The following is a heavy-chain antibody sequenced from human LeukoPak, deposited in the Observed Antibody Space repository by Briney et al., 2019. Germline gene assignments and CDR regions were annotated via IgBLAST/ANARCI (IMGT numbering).Heavy chain of an antibody. CDR3: ARVDYCSGGSCYRSPYYYYMDV. CDR1: GGSITSGNYY. D-gene: IGHD2-15*01. J-gene: IGHJ6*03. Sequence: SETLSLTCTVSGGSITSGNYYWNWIRQPAGKGLEWIGRIYTSGSTNYNPSLKSRVTISIDTSKNQFSLKLSSVTAADTAVYYCARVDYCSGGSCYRSPYYYYMDVWGKGTTVTVSS. CDR2: IYTSGST. V-gene: IGHV4-61*02.